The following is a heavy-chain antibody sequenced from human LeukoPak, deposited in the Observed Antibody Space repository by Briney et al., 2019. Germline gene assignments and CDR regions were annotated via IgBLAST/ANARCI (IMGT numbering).Heavy chain of an antibody. J-gene: IGHJ4*02. D-gene: IGHD3-3*01. CDR3: ARGPYYDSWSGAGY. Sequence: ASVKVSCKPSGYTFTSYGINWVRQAPGQGLEWMGWIRVYNGDTNYAQKFKGRVTMTTDTSTSTAYMELRSLRSDDTAVYYCARGPYYDSWSGAGYWGQGTLVTVSS. CDR1: GYTFTSYG. CDR2: IRVYNGDT. V-gene: IGHV1-18*01.